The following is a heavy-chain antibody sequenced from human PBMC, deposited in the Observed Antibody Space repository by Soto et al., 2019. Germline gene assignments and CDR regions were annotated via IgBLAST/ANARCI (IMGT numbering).Heavy chain of an antibody. J-gene: IGHJ4*02. D-gene: IGHD5-12*01. CDR1: GFSLTTSGVG. CDR2: ISWDGDK. V-gene: IGHV2-5*02. Sequence: QITLKESGPTLVKPTQTLTLTCTFSGFSLTTSGVGVGWIRQPPGKALEWLALISWDGDKRYSPSLKSRLTIMKDTSKNQVVLIMTNMDPVDTAKYYCVQTHKWLKFDYWGQGTLVTVSS. CDR3: VQTHKWLKFDY.